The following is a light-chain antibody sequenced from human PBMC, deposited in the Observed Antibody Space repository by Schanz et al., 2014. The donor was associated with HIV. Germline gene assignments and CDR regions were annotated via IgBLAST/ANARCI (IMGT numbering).Light chain of an antibody. CDR1: QTISSAY. Sequence: ELVLTQSPGILSLSPGERATLSCRASQTISSAYLAWYQQRPGQAPRLLIYGASSRATGIPDRISGSGSGTEFTLTITSLQPEDVATYFCQKYNVAPLTFGVGTKVEIK. CDR2: GAS. V-gene: IGKV3-20*01. J-gene: IGKJ4*01. CDR3: QKYNVAPLT.